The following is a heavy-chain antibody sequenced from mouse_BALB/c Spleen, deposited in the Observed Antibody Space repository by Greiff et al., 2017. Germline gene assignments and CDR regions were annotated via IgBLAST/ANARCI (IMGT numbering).Heavy chain of an antibody. D-gene: IGHD1-1*01. V-gene: IGHV3-2*02. CDR3: ARYYPPYAMDY. J-gene: IGHJ4*01. Sequence: EVQLQQSGPGLVKPSQSLSLTCTVTGYSITSDYAWNWIRQFPGNKLEWMGYISYSGSTSYNPSLKSRISITRDTSKNQFFLQLNSVTTEDTATYYCARYYPPYAMDYWGQGTSVTVSS. CDR1: GYSITSDYA. CDR2: ISYSGST.